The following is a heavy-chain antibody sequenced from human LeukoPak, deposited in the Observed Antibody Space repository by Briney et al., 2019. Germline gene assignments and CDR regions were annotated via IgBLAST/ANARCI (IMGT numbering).Heavy chain of an antibody. Sequence: GGSLRLSCAASGFAFDDYAMHWVRQAPGKGLEWVSGISWNSGSIGYADSVKGRFTISRDNANNSLYLQMNSLRAEDTALYYCAKSTVTAPPFLDYWGQGTLVTDSS. CDR1: GFAFDDYA. CDR2: ISWNSGSI. V-gene: IGHV3-9*01. D-gene: IGHD4-17*01. CDR3: AKSTVTAPPFLDY. J-gene: IGHJ4*02.